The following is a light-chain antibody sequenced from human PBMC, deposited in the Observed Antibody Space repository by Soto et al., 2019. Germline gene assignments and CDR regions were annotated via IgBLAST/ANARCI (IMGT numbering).Light chain of an antibody. CDR2: GAS. V-gene: IGKV3-20*01. Sequence: EIVLTQSPGTLSLSPGERATLSCRASQSVSSTYVAWYQQKPGQAPRLLIYGASSRATGTPDRFSGSGSGTDFTLSISRLEPEDFAVYYFQQYGSSLYTFGQGTKLEIK. CDR3: QQYGSSLYT. CDR1: QSVSSTY. J-gene: IGKJ2*01.